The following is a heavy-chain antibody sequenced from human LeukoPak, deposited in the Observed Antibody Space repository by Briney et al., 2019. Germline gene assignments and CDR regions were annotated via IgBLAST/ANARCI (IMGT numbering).Heavy chain of an antibody. Sequence: GGSLRLSCAASGFTFSSHVIHWVRQAPGKGLEWVAVISHDGSSEYYGDSVKGRFTIFRDNSKNTLYLQMNSLRAEDTAVYYCAKGFSAMVNYWGQGTLVTVSS. J-gene: IGHJ4*02. CDR2: ISHDGSSE. CDR3: AKGFSAMVNY. CDR1: GFTFSSHV. D-gene: IGHD5-18*01. V-gene: IGHV3-30-3*01.